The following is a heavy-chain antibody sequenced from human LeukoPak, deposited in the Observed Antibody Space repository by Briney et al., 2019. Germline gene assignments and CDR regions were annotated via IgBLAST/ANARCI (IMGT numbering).Heavy chain of an antibody. Sequence: GGSLRLSCVASGFPFSSYWMSWVRQAPGKGLEWVASIKEEGGEKHYVDSVKGRFTISRDNAKNSLYLQMNSLRAEDTAVYYCARGHYQLSWGQGILVTVSS. CDR2: IKEEGGEK. V-gene: IGHV3-7*01. CDR3: ARGHYQLS. CDR1: GFPFSSYW. J-gene: IGHJ5*02. D-gene: IGHD2-2*01.